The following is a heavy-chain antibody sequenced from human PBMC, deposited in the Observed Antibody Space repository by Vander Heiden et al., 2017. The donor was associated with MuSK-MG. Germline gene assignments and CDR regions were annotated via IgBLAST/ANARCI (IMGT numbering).Heavy chain of an antibody. J-gene: IGHJ2*01. V-gene: IGHV3-11*01. CDR3: ARDGPYWYFDL. Sequence: QVQLVESGGGLVKPGGSPSLSCAASGLTFRDYYMSWLSQAPGKGLEWDSDISSSDRSKYNADSVKGRFTISRDNAKNSLYLQMNSLRAEDTAVYYCARDGPYWYFDLWGRGTLVTVSS. CDR2: ISSSDRSK. CDR1: GLTFRDYY.